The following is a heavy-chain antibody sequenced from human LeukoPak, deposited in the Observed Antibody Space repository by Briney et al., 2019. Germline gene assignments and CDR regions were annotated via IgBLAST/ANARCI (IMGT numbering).Heavy chain of an antibody. V-gene: IGHV3-53*01. CDR1: GFTVSSSY. CDR2: IYTGGST. J-gene: IGHJ4*02. D-gene: IGHD3-22*01. CDR3: ARETYYYDSSGYYFRYFDS. Sequence: GGSLRLSCAASGFTVSSSYMSWVRQAPGKGLEWVSVIYTGGSTYYADSVKGRFSISRDNSKNTLYLQMNSLSAEDTAVYYCARETYYYDSSGYYFRYFDSWGQGTLVTVSS.